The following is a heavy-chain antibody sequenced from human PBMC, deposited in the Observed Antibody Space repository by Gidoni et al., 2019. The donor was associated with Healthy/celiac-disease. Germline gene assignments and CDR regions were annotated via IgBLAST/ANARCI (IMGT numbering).Heavy chain of an antibody. J-gene: IGHJ5*02. CDR1: GGSISSGGYY. CDR3: ARASLTIFGAIGWFDP. CDR2: IYYSGST. Sequence: QVQLQESGPGLVKPSQTLSLTCTVSGGSISSGGYYWSWIRQHPGKGLEWIGYIYYSGSTHYNPSLKSRVTISVDTSKNQFSLKLSSVTAADTAVYYCARASLTIFGAIGWFDPWGQGTLVTVSS. D-gene: IGHD3-3*01. V-gene: IGHV4-31*03.